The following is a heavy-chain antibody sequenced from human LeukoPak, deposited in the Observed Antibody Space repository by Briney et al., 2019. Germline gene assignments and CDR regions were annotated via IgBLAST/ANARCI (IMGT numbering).Heavy chain of an antibody. Sequence: GGSLRLSCAASGFTFSSYAMHWVRQAPGKGLEWVAVISYDGSNKYYADSVKGRFTISRDNSKNTLYLQMNSLRAEDTAVYYCARRAGKWEISYYFDYWGQGTLVTVSS. CDR1: GFTFSSYA. D-gene: IGHD1-26*01. CDR3: ARRAGKWEISYYFDY. J-gene: IGHJ4*02. V-gene: IGHV3-30-3*01. CDR2: ISYDGSNK.